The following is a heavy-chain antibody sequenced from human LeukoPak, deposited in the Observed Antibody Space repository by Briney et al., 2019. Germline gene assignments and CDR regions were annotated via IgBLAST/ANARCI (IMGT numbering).Heavy chain of an antibody. CDR2: IYYTGNT. J-gene: IGHJ4*02. Sequence: SETLSLTCAVSGGSISNYYWSWIRQPPGKGLEWIGNIYYTGNTHYNPSLKSRVTVSLDTYRNQLFLRLNSVTPADSAVYYWSRTDRNADGTTPLGYWGQGTLVTVSS. D-gene: IGHD1-14*01. CDR1: GGSISNYY. CDR3: SRTDRNADGTTPLGY. V-gene: IGHV4-59*12.